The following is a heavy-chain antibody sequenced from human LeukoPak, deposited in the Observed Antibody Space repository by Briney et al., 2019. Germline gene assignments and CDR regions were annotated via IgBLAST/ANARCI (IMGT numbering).Heavy chain of an antibody. CDR2: ISGSGGTT. CDR3: AKDYYYDSSGYYYGDAFDI. J-gene: IGHJ3*02. D-gene: IGHD3-22*01. CDR1: GFTFSAYA. V-gene: IGHV3-23*01. Sequence: PGGSLRLSCAASGFTFSAYAMAWVRQAPGKGLEWVSTISGSGGTTYSADSVKGRFTISRDNSKNILYLQANSLRAGDTAVYYCAKDYYYDSSGYYYGDAFDIWGQGTMVTVSS.